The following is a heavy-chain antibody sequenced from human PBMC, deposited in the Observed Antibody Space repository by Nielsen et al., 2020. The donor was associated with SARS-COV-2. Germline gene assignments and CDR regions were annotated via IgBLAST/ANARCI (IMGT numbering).Heavy chain of an antibody. V-gene: IGHV3-21*01. Sequence: GGSLRLSCAASGFTFSSYSMNWVRQAPGKGLEWVSSISSSSSYIYYADSVKGRFTISRDNAKNSLYLQMNSLRAEDTAVYYCARTTAARGYYYYYYMDVWGKGTTVTVSS. D-gene: IGHD4-11*01. J-gene: IGHJ6*03. CDR2: ISSSSSYI. CDR3: ARTTAARGYYYYYYMDV. CDR1: GFTFSSYS.